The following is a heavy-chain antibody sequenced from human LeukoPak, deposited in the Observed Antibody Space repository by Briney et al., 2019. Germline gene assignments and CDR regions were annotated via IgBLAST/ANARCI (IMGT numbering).Heavy chain of an antibody. J-gene: IGHJ5*02. V-gene: IGHV1-2*02. Sequence: ASVTVSFKASGYTFTGYYMHWVRQAPGQGREWMGWINPNSGGTNYAQKFQGRVTMTRDTSISTAYMELSRLRSDDTAVYYCARDTGDTYNWFDPWGQGTLVTVSS. CDR2: INPNSGGT. D-gene: IGHD3-16*01. CDR3: ARDTGDTYNWFDP. CDR1: GYTFTGYY.